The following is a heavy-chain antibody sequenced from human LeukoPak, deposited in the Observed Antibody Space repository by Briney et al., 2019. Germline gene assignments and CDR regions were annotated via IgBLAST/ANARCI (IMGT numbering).Heavy chain of an antibody. V-gene: IGHV1-58*02. Sequence: SVKVSCKASGFTFINSAIQWVRQARGQRLEWIGWIIVGSGKTHYAQNLQERITITRDMSTNTAYMELSSLGSEDTAVYYCAAELYSGSYGRCCSFAFWGQGTQVTVSS. CDR2: IIVGSGKT. CDR3: AAELYSGSYGRCCSFAF. CDR1: GFTFINSA. J-gene: IGHJ4*02. D-gene: IGHD1-26*01.